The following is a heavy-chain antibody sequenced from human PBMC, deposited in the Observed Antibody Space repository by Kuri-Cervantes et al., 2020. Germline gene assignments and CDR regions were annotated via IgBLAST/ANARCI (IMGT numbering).Heavy chain of an antibody. CDR1: GFPFSASA. CDR3: AREWVLELRSGFDY. Sequence: GGSPQTSCEALGFPFSASAFHWVRQASGKGLEWVGRIRSKANTYATAYAASVKGRFTISSDDSKNTLYLQMNSLRAEDTAVYYCAREWVLELRSGFDYWGQGTLVTVSS. CDR2: IRSKANTYAT. V-gene: IGHV3-73*01. D-gene: IGHD1-7*01. J-gene: IGHJ4*02.